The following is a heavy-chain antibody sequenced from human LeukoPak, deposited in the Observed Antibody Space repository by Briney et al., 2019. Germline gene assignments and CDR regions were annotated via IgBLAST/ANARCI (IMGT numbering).Heavy chain of an antibody. CDR2: ISGDSGGT. CDR3: AKDLTIFGVVIDY. D-gene: IGHD3-3*01. V-gene: IGHV3-43*02. CDR1: GFTFDDYA. J-gene: IGHJ4*02. Sequence: GGSLRLSCAASGFTFDDYAMHWVRQAPGKGLDWASLISGDSGGTYYEDSVKGRFTISRDKTKNSLYLQMNSLRTEDTALYYCAKDLTIFGVVIDYWGQGTLVTVSS.